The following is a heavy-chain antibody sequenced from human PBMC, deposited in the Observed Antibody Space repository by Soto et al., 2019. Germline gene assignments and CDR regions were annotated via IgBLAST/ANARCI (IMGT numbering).Heavy chain of an antibody. V-gene: IGHV3-48*02. CDR3: VRDDQWAFDA. CDR2: ISVGGGSI. CDR1: GFTFSRYA. D-gene: IGHD6-19*01. J-gene: IGHJ3*01. Sequence: EVQLVESGGGLVQPRRSLRISCAASGFTFSRYAMNWVRQAPGKGLEWVSYISVGGGSIFYADSVKGRFTISRDDAQNSVYMKMHTLRDSDTAFCSCVRDDQWAFDAWGYGTRVIVSS.